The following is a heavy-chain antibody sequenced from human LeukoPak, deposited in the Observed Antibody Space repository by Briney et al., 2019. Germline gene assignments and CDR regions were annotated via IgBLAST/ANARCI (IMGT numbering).Heavy chain of an antibody. CDR1: GCAFTNYW. CDR2: IYPGDSDT. Sequence: GAALQISCKGAGCAFTNYWIGWVRRMPGKGREGMGIIYPGDSDTRYSPSFQGQVTISADKSISTAYLQWSSLKASDTAMYSCARLAAAGTAPYYYYYMDVWGKGTTVTVSS. V-gene: IGHV5-51*01. CDR3: ARLAAAGTAPYYYYYMDV. D-gene: IGHD6-13*01. J-gene: IGHJ6*03.